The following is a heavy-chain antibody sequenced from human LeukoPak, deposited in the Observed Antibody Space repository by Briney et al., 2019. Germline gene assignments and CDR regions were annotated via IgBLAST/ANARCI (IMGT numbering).Heavy chain of an antibody. J-gene: IGHJ4*02. D-gene: IGHD3-22*01. CDR1: GGSFSGYY. Sequence: PSETLSLTCAVYGGSFSGYYWSWIRQPPGKGLEWIGEINHSGSTNYNPSLKSRVTISVDTSKNQFSLKLRSVTAADTAVYYCAAYYYDSSGYFDYWGQGTLVTVSS. CDR2: INHSGST. CDR3: AAYYYDSSGYFDY. V-gene: IGHV4-34*01.